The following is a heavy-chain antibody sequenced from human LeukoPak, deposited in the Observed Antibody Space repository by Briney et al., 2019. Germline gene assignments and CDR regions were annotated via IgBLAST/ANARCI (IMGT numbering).Heavy chain of an antibody. V-gene: IGHV3-23*01. Sequence: GGSLTLSCATSRFTFRNYAMSWVRQAPGKGLEWVSAISVSGTGTYYADSVKGRFTISRDNSKNTLYLEMKNLRAEDTAVYYCASHPRSGGNFDYWGQGTLVTVSS. CDR2: ISVSGTGT. J-gene: IGHJ4*02. CDR3: ASHPRSGGNFDY. CDR1: RFTFRNYA. D-gene: IGHD4-23*01.